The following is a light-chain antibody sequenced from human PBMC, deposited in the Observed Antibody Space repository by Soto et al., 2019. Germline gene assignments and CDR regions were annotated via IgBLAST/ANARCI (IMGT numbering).Light chain of an antibody. CDR3: QQYNNWART. CDR2: GAS. J-gene: IGKJ1*01. Sequence: ENVLTQSPGTLSLNPGERATLSCRTSQSVSNNLAWYQQKPGQAPRLLMYGASTRATGIPARFSGSGSGTEFTLTISSLQSADFAVYFCQQYNNWARTFGQGTKVDI. V-gene: IGKV3-15*01. CDR1: QSVSNN.